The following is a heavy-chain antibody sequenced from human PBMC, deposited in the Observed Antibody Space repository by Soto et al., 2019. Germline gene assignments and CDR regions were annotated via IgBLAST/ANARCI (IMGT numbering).Heavy chain of an antibody. J-gene: IGHJ4*02. CDR2: INHSGST. Sequence: PSETLSLTCAVYGGSFSGYYWSWIRQPPGKGLEWIGEINHSGSTNYSPSLKSRVTISVDTSKNQFSLKLSSVTAADTAVYYCARGPGQYQLIFQVFGYWGQGTLVTVSS. V-gene: IGHV4-34*01. D-gene: IGHD2-2*01. CDR3: ARGPGQYQLIFQVFGY. CDR1: GGSFSGYY.